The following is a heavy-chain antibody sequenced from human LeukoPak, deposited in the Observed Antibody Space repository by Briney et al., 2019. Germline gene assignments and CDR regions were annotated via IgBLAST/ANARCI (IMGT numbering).Heavy chain of an antibody. V-gene: IGHV1-18*01. CDR2: IRGDNGNT. CDR1: GYTFTRYG. CDR3: ARVDMLTGYYFFDY. J-gene: IGHJ4*02. D-gene: IGHD3-9*01. Sequence: ASVKVSCKASGYTFTRYGVSWVRQAPGQGLEWMGWIRGDNGNTNYAQNFQGGVTMTTDTPSSTAYMEVRSLRSDDTAVYYCARVDMLTGYYFFDYWGQGTLVTVSS.